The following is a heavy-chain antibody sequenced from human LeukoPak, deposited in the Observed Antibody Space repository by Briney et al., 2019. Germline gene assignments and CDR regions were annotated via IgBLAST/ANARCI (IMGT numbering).Heavy chain of an antibody. J-gene: IGHJ5*02. CDR1: GGSFSGYY. D-gene: IGHD3-16*01. CDR2: INHSGST. V-gene: IGHV4-34*01. Sequence: PSETLSLTCAVYGGSFSGYYWSWIRRPPGKGMEWIGEINHSGSTNYNTSLKSRVTISLDTSKNQLSLKLTSVTAADTAVYYCARGEPLRLGELDYFYRWGQGTLVTVSS. CDR3: ARGEPLRLGELDYFYR.